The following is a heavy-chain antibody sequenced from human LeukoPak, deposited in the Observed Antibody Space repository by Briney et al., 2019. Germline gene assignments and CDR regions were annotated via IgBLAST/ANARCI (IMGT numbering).Heavy chain of an antibody. V-gene: IGHV4-34*01. Sequence: SETLSLTCTVSGGSISGYYWSWIRQPPGKGLEWIGEINHSGSTNYNPSLKSRVTISVDTSKNQFSLKLSSVTAADTAVYYCARGAARYCSSTSCYTGWFDPWGQGTLVTVSS. J-gene: IGHJ5*02. CDR2: INHSGST. D-gene: IGHD2-2*02. CDR1: GGSISGYY. CDR3: ARGAARYCSSTSCYTGWFDP.